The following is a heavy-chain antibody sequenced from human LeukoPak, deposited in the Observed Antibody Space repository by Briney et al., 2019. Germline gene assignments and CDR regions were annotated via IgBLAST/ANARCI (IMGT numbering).Heavy chain of an antibody. V-gene: IGHV3-23*01. J-gene: IGHJ4*02. CDR3: ARDLLGMPTTAIDY. D-gene: IGHD1-1*01. CDR1: GFTFSNYA. CDR2: ISGGST. Sequence: GGSLRLSCAASGFTFSNYAMSWVRQAPGKGLECVSSISGGSTYYAESVKGRFTISRDNSKNTLYLQMNSLTAEDTAVYYCARDLLGMPTTAIDYWGQGTLVTVSS.